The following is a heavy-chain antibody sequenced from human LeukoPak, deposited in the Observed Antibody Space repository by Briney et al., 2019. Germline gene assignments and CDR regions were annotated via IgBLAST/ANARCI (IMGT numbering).Heavy chain of an antibody. CDR2: IGSRSSPI. V-gene: IGHV3-48*01. J-gene: IGHJ6*02. CDR3: ARDRPGSMDV. CDR1: GFTFEAYS. Sequence: GGSLRLSCAGSGFTFEAYSMNWVRQAPGKGLEWISHIGSRSSPIHYADSVKGRFTIFRDNAQSSLYLQMNSPGAEDTAVYYCARDRPGSMDVWGRGTTVTVYS. D-gene: IGHD3-10*01.